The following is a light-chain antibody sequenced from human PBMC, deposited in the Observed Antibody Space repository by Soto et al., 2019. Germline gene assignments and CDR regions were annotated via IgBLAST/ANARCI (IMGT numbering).Light chain of an antibody. CDR2: DAS. V-gene: IGKV1-5*01. Sequence: DIQMTQSPSTLSASVGDRVTITCRASQSISSWLAWYQQEPGKAPKLLIYDASSLESGVPSRFSGSGSGTEFTLTISSLQPDDFATYSSQQYNSYSGTFGQGTK. CDR3: QQYNSYSGT. J-gene: IGKJ1*01. CDR1: QSISSW.